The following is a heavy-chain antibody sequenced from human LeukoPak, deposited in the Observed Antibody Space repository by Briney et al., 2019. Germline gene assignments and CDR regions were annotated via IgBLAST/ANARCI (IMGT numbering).Heavy chain of an antibody. J-gene: IGHJ5*02. CDR3: ARALPTESARWIGP. V-gene: IGHV4-31*03. CDR1: GSSISSGDYY. Sequence: SQTLSLTCTVSGSSISSGDYYWSWIRQHPGKGLEWIGYIFYNGSTYYYNPSLKSRVTISVDTSKNQFSLKLNSVTAADTAVYYCARALPTESARWIGPWGQGTLVTVSS. CDR2: IFYNGSTY. D-gene: IGHD1-14*01.